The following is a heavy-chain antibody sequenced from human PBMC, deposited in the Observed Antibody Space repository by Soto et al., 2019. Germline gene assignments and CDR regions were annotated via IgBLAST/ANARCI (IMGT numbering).Heavy chain of an antibody. J-gene: IGHJ4*02. V-gene: IGHV3-9*01. CDR3: AKEGPYGDYVRYFDY. CDR2: ISWNSGSI. D-gene: IGHD4-17*01. CDR1: GFTFDDYA. Sequence: GGSLRLSCAASGFTFDDYAMHWVRQAPGKGLEWVSGISWNSGSIGYADSVKGRFTISRDNAKNSLYLQMNSLRAEDTALYYCAKEGPYGDYVRYFDYWGQGTLVTVSS.